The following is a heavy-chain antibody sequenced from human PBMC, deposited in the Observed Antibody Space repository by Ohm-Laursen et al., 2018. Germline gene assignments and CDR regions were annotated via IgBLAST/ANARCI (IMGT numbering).Heavy chain of an antibody. CDR2: IVVGSGNT. J-gene: IGHJ6*02. CDR1: GFTFTSSA. V-gene: IGHV1-58*01. CDR3: AGTGGAELLYDYGDYYYYYGMDV. D-gene: IGHD4-17*01. Sequence: ASVKVSCKASGFTFTSSAVQWVRQARGQRLEWIGWIVVGSGNTNYAQKFQERVTITRDMSTSTAYMELSSLRSEDTAVYYCAGTGGAELLYDYGDYYYYYGMDVWGQGTTVTVSS.